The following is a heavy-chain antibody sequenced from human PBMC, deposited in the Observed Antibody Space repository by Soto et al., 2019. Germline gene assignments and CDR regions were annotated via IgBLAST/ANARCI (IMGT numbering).Heavy chain of an antibody. CDR2: INHDRST. D-gene: IGHD6-13*01. J-gene: IGHJ4*02. Sequence: QVQLQQWGAGLLKPSETLSLTCAVYGGSFSAYYWSWIRQPPGKGLEWIGEINHDRSTKYNPSLKSRVTISVDTSKNQISLKVSSVTAADTAVYFCTRGQRGYSGSWFDFWGQGTLVTVSS. CDR3: TRGQRGYSGSWFDF. V-gene: IGHV4-34*01. CDR1: GGSFSAYY.